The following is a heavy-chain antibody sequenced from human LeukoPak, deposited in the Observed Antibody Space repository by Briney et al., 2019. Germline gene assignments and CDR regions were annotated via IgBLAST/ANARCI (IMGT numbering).Heavy chain of an antibody. CDR3: ARRLLLWFGESLNWLDP. CDR1: GGSFSGYY. Sequence: SETLSLTCAVYGGSFSGYYWSWIRQPPGKGLEWIGEINHSGSTNYNPSLKSRVTISVDTSKNQFSLKLSSVTAADTAVYYCARRLLLWFGESLNWLDPWGQGTLVTVSS. V-gene: IGHV4-34*01. D-gene: IGHD3-10*01. J-gene: IGHJ5*02. CDR2: INHSGST.